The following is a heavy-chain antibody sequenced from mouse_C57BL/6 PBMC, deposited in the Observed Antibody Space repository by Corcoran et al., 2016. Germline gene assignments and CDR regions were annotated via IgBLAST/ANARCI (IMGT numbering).Heavy chain of an antibody. V-gene: IGHV1-26*01. J-gene: IGHJ4*01. CDR1: GYTFTDYY. CDR3: SRWVYYYYDSVYSMDY. Sequence: EVQLQQSGPELVKPGASVKISCKASGYTFTDYYMNWVKQSHGKSLEWIGDINPNNGGTSYNQKFKGKATLTVDKSSSTAYMELLSLTSEDSAVSYCSRWVYYYYDSVYSMDYWGPGTSVTVSS. CDR2: INPNNGGT. D-gene: IGHD2-4*01.